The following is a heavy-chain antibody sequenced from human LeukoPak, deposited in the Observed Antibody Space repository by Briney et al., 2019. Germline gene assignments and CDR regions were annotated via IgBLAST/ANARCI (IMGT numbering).Heavy chain of an antibody. CDR3: AKAGIGVVGYFDY. Sequence: GGSLRLSCAASGFNFSFYSMNWVRQAPGKGLEWVSTIRGSGGGTYYADSVKGRFTISRDNSKNTLYLQMNSLRDEDTALYYCAKAGIGVVGYFDYWGQGTLVTVSS. V-gene: IGHV3-23*01. J-gene: IGHJ4*02. CDR1: GFNFSFYS. CDR2: IRGSGGGT. D-gene: IGHD6-19*01.